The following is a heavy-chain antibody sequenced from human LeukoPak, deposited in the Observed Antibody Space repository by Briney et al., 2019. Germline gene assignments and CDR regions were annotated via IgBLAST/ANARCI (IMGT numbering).Heavy chain of an antibody. Sequence: PGGSLRLSCAASGFTFSSYAMSWVRQAPGKGLEWVSAISGSGGSTYYVDSVKGRFTISRDNSKNTLYLQMNSLRAEDTAVYYCAKDWGWLQFPRYYFDYWGQGTLVTVSS. CDR2: ISGSGGST. CDR1: GFTFSSYA. V-gene: IGHV3-23*01. D-gene: IGHD5-24*01. CDR3: AKDWGWLQFPRYYFDY. J-gene: IGHJ4*02.